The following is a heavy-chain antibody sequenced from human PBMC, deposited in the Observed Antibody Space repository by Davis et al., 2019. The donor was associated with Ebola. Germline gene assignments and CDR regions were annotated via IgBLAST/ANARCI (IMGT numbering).Heavy chain of an antibody. CDR3: ARDPASLKSLYYYGMDV. J-gene: IGHJ6*02. CDR1: GFTFSSYG. CDR2: ISYDGSNK. V-gene: IGHV3-30*03. Sequence: GESLKISCAASGFTFSSYGMHWVRQAPGKGLEWVAVISYDGSNKYYADSVKGRFTISRDNSKNTLYLQMNSLRAEDTAVYYCARDPASLKSLYYYGMDVWGQGTTVTVSS.